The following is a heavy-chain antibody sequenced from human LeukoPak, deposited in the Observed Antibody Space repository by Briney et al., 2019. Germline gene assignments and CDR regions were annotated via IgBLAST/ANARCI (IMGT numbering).Heavy chain of an antibody. V-gene: IGHV1-2*02. D-gene: IGHD6-13*01. CDR1: GYTFTGYY. CDR3: AREYSSSLFDY. J-gene: IGHJ4*02. CDR2: INGNTGDT. Sequence: GASVKVSCKASGYTFTGYYMHWVRQAPGQGLEWMGWINGNTGDTNYAQRFQGRVTMIRETSISTMYMELSRLRSDDTAVYYCAREYSSSLFDYWGQGTLVTVSS.